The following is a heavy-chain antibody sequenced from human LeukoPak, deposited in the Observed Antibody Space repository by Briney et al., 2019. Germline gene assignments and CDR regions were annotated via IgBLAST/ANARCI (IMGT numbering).Heavy chain of an antibody. J-gene: IGHJ4*02. V-gene: IGHV3-21*01. Sequence: LEWXSAIMSSGTYIYYADSVKGRFTISRDNAKNSLYLQMNSLRAEDTAVYYCARLREVVIIPAAVDYWGQGTLVTVS. CDR2: IMSSGTYI. D-gene: IGHD2-2*01. CDR3: ARLREVVIIPAAVDY.